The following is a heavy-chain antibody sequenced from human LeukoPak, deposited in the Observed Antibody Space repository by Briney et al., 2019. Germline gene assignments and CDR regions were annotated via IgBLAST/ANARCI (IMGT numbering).Heavy chain of an antibody. J-gene: IGHJ6*02. Sequence: PSETLSLTCTVSGGSISSYYWSWIRQPPGKGLEWIGYIYYSGSTNYNPSLKSRVTISVDTSKNQFSLKLSSVTAADTAVYYCAREGRSGSYFYYYYGMDVWGQGTTVTVSS. CDR3: AREGRSGSYFYYYYGMDV. V-gene: IGHV4-59*01. D-gene: IGHD1-26*01. CDR1: GGSISSYY. CDR2: IYYSGST.